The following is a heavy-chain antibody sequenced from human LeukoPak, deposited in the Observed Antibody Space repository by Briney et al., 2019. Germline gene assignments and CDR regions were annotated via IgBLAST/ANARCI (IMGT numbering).Heavy chain of an antibody. Sequence: ASVKDSCKASGYTFTNYGISWVRRAPGQGLEWMGWISGYNGNTNYAQKSQGRVTMTTDTSTNAAHMELRSLRSDDTAVYYCARDCGYQCLFDYWGQGTLVTVSS. V-gene: IGHV1-18*01. D-gene: IGHD5-12*01. J-gene: IGHJ4*02. CDR3: ARDCGYQCLFDY. CDR2: ISGYNGNT. CDR1: GYTFTNYG.